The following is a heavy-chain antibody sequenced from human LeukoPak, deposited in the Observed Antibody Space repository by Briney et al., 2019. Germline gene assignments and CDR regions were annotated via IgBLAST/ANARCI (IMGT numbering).Heavy chain of an antibody. CDR2: ISAYNGNT. CDR3: ARDVGPRDYGDYWGFDP. J-gene: IGHJ5*02. CDR1: GYTFTSYG. V-gene: IGHV1-18*01. Sequence: ASVKVSCKASGYTFTSYGISWVRQAPGQGLEWMGWISAYNGNTNYAQKLRGRVTMTTDTSTSTAYMELRSLRSDDTAVYYCARDVGPRDYGDYWGFDPWGQGTLVTVSS. D-gene: IGHD4-17*01.